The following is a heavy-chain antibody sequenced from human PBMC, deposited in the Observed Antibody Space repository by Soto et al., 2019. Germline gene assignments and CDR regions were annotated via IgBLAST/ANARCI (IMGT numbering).Heavy chain of an antibody. Sequence: GSPRLSCAASGFNLRSYSMNWVRQAPGKGLEWVSYISSSSSTIYYADSVQGRFTISRDNAKYSLYLQMNSLRAEDTAVYYCASQTYGDYVDWVQGTLVTVSS. J-gene: IGHJ4*02. CDR3: ASQTYGDYVD. CDR1: GFNLRSYS. CDR2: ISSSSSTI. D-gene: IGHD4-17*01. V-gene: IGHV3-48*01.